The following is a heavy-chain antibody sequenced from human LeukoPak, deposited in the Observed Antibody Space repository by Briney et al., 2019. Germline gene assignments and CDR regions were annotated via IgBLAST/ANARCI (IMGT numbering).Heavy chain of an antibody. D-gene: IGHD2-21*01. V-gene: IGHV3-7*04. Sequence: PGGSLRLSXAASGFTFSSYWMNWVRQAPGKGLEWVANINQDGSQKYYVDSVKGRFTISRDNAKNSLYLQMNSLRAEDTAVYYCARGFGGDCFDYWGQGTLVTVSS. J-gene: IGHJ4*02. CDR3: ARGFGGDCFDY. CDR2: INQDGSQK. CDR1: GFTFSSYW.